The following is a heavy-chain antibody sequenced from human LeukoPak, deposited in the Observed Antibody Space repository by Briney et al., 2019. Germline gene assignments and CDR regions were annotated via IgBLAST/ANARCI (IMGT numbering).Heavy chain of an antibody. D-gene: IGHD6-13*01. CDR2: ISEDGGST. V-gene: IGHV3-74*01. CDR1: GFTFSTYA. J-gene: IGHJ1*01. Sequence: GGSLRLSCATSGFTFSTYAMNWVRQAPGKGLVWVSHISEDGGSTRYVDSVKGRFTISRDNARNTLFLQMNSLRAEDTAVYYCARDQSGYEDWGQGTLVTVSS. CDR3: ARDQSGYED.